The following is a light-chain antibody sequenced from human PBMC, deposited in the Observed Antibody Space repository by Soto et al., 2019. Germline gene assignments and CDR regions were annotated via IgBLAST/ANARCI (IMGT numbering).Light chain of an antibody. Sequence: PGERATLSCRASQSVGGYLDWYQQKPGQAPRLLIYDASNRASGIPARFSGSGSGTDFTLTISSLEPEDLAVYYCQQRSNWPPLTFGGGTKVEIK. CDR1: QSVGGY. CDR2: DAS. CDR3: QQRSNWPPLT. J-gene: IGKJ4*01. V-gene: IGKV3-11*01.